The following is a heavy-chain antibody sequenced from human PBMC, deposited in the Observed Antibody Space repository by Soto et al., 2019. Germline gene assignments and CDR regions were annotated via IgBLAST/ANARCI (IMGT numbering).Heavy chain of an antibody. CDR2: VSGNNGAS. CDR1: GYTSADFG. CDR3: VRDQKYFRVNGNWFDS. V-gene: IGHV1-18*04. J-gene: IGHJ5*01. D-gene: IGHD2-2*01. Sequence: ASVGVSCKXSGYTSADFGISWVRQAPGQGLEWMGWVSGNNGASNPAPKVQGRITMTLDTSTGVSYMALRSLRSDDTAIYYCVRDQKYFRVNGNWFDSWGQGTLVTVSS.